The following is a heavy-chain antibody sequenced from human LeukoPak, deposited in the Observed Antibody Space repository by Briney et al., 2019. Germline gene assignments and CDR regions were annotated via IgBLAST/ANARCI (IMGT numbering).Heavy chain of an antibody. CDR3: ARDPHVGYCDSSGLYYYYYYYMDV. D-gene: IGHD3-22*01. V-gene: IGHV4-61*02. CDR1: GRSISSGSYH. CDR2: IYTSGST. J-gene: IGHJ6*03. Sequence: PSQTLSLTCTVSGRSISSGSYHWSWIRQPAGKGLEWIGRIYTSGSTNYNPSLQSQVTITVNTSKDKFSLKLCSVTAADTAVYYCARDPHVGYCDSSGLYYYYYYYMDVWGKGTTVTVSS.